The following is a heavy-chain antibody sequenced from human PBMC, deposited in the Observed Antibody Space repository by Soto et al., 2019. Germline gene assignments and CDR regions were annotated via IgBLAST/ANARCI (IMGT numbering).Heavy chain of an antibody. CDR3: ARGYDSGDYYYYGMDV. V-gene: IGHV4-34*01. D-gene: IGHD4-17*01. CDR2: INHSGST. J-gene: IGHJ6*02. CDR1: GGSFRGYY. Sequence: RSLTCAVYGGSFRGYYWSLIRQPPGKGLEWIGEINHSGSTNYNPSLKSRVTISVDTSKNQFSLKLSSVTAADTAVYYCARGYDSGDYYYYGMDVWGQGTTVTVSS.